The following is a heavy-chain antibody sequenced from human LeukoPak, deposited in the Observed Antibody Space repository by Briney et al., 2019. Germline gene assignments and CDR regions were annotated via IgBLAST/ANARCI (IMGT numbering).Heavy chain of an antibody. CDR1: AYTFTDYY. D-gene: IGHD3-16*02. Sequence: ASVKVSCKASAYTFTDYYMHWVRQAPGQGLEWMGWINPNSGGTNYAQKFQGRVTMTRDTSISTAYMELSRLRSDDTAVYYCARGGITFGGVIVLPFDYWGQGTLVTVSS. CDR3: ARGGITFGGVIVLPFDY. CDR2: INPNSGGT. J-gene: IGHJ4*02. V-gene: IGHV1-2*02.